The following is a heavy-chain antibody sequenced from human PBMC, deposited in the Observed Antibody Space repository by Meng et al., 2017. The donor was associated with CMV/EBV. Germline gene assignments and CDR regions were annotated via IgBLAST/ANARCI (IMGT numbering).Heavy chain of an antibody. Sequence: SETLSLTCAVYGGSFSGYYWSWIRQPPGKGLEWIGEINHSGSTNYNPSLKSRVTISVDTSKNQFSLKLNFVTAADTAVYYCARGLGRKPHYYYYYGMDVWGQGTTVTVSS. CDR1: GGSFSGYY. CDR3: ARGLGRKPHYYYYYGMDV. J-gene: IGHJ6*02. V-gene: IGHV4-34*01. CDR2: INHSGST. D-gene: IGHD1-14*01.